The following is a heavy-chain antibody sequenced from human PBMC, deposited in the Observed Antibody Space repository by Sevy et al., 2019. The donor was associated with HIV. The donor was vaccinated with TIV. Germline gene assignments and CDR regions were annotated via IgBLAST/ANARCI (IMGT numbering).Heavy chain of an antibody. D-gene: IGHD3-22*01. CDR3: ARDPYYYDSSGYYSSYLDY. CDR1: GYTFTSYG. CDR2: ISAYNGNT. J-gene: IGHJ4*02. V-gene: IGHV1-18*01. Sequence: ASLKVSCKASGYTFTSYGISWVRQAPGQGLEWMGWISAYNGNTNYAQKLQGRVTMTTDTSTSTAYMELRSLRSDDTAVYYCARDPYYYDSSGYYSSYLDYWGQGTLVTVSS.